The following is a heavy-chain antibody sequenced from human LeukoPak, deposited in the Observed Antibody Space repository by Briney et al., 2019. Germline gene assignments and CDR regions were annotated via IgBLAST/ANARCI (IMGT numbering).Heavy chain of an antibody. CDR3: VKDLGSSGSFDWIDP. CDR1: GFSFSNYD. Sequence: GGSLRLSCAASGFSFSNYDMNWVRQAPEKGLEWVSSISRSSGDTYYADSVKGRFTISRDNSENTLYLQMNSLRAEDTAVYYCVKDLGSSGSFDWIDPWGQGTLVTVSS. V-gene: IGHV3-23*01. CDR2: ISRSSGDT. J-gene: IGHJ5*02. D-gene: IGHD6-19*01.